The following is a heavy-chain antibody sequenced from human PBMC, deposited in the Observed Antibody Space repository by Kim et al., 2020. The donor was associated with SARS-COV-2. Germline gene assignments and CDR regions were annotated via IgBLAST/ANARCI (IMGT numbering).Heavy chain of an antibody. CDR2: ISYDGSNK. CDR3: AKDLPPNFTIQAGGFDY. D-gene: IGHD3-10*01. J-gene: IGHJ4*02. CDR1: GFTFSSYG. Sequence: GGSLRLSCAASGFTFSSYGMHWVRQAPGKGLEWVAVISYDGSNKYYADSVKGRFTISRDNPKNTLYLQMNSLRAEDTAVYYCAKDLPPNFTIQAGGFDYWGQGTLVTVSS. V-gene: IGHV3-30*18.